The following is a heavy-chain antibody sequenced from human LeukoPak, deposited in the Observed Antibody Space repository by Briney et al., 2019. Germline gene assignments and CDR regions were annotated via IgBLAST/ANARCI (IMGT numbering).Heavy chain of an antibody. CDR3: ARGAIRYFDWSRFYYYYYYYMDV. J-gene: IGHJ6*03. CDR1: GYTFTSYD. Sequence: ASVKVSCKASGYTFTSYDINWVRQATGQGLEWMGWMNPNSGNTGYAQKFQGRVTMARNTSISTAYMELSSLRSEDTAVYYCARGAIRYFDWSRFYYYYYYYMDVWGKGTTVTISS. CDR2: MNPNSGNT. V-gene: IGHV1-8*01. D-gene: IGHD3-9*01.